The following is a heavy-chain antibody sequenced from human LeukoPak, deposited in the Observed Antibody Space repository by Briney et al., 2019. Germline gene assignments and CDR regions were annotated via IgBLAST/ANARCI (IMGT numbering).Heavy chain of an antibody. D-gene: IGHD5-12*01. J-gene: IGHJ4*02. V-gene: IGHV4-59*01. CDR2: ISYSGST. CDR3: ARGDDYKSTLFDY. Sequence: SETLSLTCTVSGGSISSYYWNWIRQPPGKGLEWIGYISYSGSTNYNPSLKSRVTISVDTSKKQFSLKLRSATAADTAVYYCARGDDYKSTLFDYWGQGTLVSVSS. CDR1: GGSISSYY.